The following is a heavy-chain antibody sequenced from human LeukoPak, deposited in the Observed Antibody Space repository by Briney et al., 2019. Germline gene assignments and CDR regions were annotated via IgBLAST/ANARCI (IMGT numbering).Heavy chain of an antibody. Sequence: SETLSLTCTVSGGSISSYYWIWIRQPPGRGLEWIGYIYYSGSTNYNPPLKSRVTISVDTSKNQFSLKLGSVTAADTAVYYCARNENWFDPWGQGTLVTVSS. D-gene: IGHD1-1*01. V-gene: IGHV4-59*08. CDR3: ARNENWFDP. CDR2: IYYSGST. CDR1: GGSISSYY. J-gene: IGHJ5*02.